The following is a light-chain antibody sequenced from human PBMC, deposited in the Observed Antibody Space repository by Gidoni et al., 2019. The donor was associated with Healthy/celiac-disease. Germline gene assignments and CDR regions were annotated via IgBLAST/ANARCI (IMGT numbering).Light chain of an antibody. CDR1: QSISSW. Sequence: EIQMTQSPSTRSASVGDRVTIPCRASQSISSWLAWYQPNPGKAPKLLLYKASSLESGVPSRFSGSGSGTEFTLTISSLQPDDFATYYCQHTGTFGQGTKVEIK. J-gene: IGKJ1*01. CDR3: QHTGT. CDR2: KAS. V-gene: IGKV1-5*03.